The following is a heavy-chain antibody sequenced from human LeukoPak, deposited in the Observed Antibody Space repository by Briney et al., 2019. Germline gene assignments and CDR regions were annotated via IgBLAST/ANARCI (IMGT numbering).Heavy chain of an antibody. D-gene: IGHD3-9*01. J-gene: IGHJ3*02. V-gene: IGHV4-59*01. CDR3: ARWDYDILTGYNFDI. CDR1: GGSISSYY. Sequence: SETLSLTCTVSGGSISSYYWSWIRQPPGKGLEWIGYIYYSGSTNYNPSLKSRVTISVDTSKNQFSLKLSSVTAADTAVYYCARWDYDILTGYNFDIWGQGTMVTVSS. CDR2: IYYSGST.